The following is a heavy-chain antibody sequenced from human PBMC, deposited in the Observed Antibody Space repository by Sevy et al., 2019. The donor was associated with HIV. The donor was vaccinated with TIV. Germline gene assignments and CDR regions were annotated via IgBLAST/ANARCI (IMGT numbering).Heavy chain of an antibody. Sequence: SETLSLTCAVYGGSFSGYYWSWIRQPPGKGLEWIGEINHSGSTNYNPSLKSRVTISVDTSKNQFSLKLSSVTAADTAVYYCVRGWGYCSGGSCYSVYYGMDVWGQGTTVTVSS. J-gene: IGHJ6*02. CDR2: INHSGST. CDR3: VRGWGYCSGGSCYSVYYGMDV. V-gene: IGHV4-34*01. CDR1: GGSFSGYY. D-gene: IGHD2-15*01.